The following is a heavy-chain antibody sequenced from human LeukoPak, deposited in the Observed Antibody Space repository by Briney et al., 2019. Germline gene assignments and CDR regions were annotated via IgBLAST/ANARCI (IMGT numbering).Heavy chain of an antibody. D-gene: IGHD3-3*01. Sequence: SETLSLTCSVSSDSISGYYWSWLRQPPGKGLEWIGEINHSGSTNYNPSLKSRVTISVDTSKNQFSLKLSSVTAADTAVYYCAREIYDFGHPNWFDPWGQGTLVTVSS. CDR3: AREIYDFGHPNWFDP. CDR2: INHSGST. J-gene: IGHJ5*02. V-gene: IGHV4-34*01. CDR1: SDSISGYY.